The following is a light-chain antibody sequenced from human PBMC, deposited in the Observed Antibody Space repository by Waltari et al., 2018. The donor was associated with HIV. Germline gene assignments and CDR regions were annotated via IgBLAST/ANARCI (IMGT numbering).Light chain of an antibody. V-gene: IGKV1D-8*01. J-gene: IGKJ2*01. CDR1: RDVSTY. Sequence: ISLTKSPSFSASVGDRVTINCHSSRDVSTYRAWYQQKSGAAPKLLVYGASFLEDGVPSRFSGSGSETDFALTIGCLQSEDFATYFCQQYSVFPFTFGQGTEVQIK. CDR3: QQYSVFPFT. CDR2: GAS.